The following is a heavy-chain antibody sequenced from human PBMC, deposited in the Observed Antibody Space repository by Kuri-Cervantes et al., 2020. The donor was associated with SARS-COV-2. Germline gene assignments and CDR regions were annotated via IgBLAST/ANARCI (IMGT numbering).Heavy chain of an antibody. Sequence: GGSLRLSCEVSGFLFSASAIHWVRQGSGKGLEWVSSISSGGSYIYYADSVKGRYTISRDNAKNSLYLQVNGLRAEDTGVYYCARNSGGWYGAFDFWGQGTRVTVSS. J-gene: IGHJ4*02. CDR2: ISSGGSYI. V-gene: IGHV3-21*01. CDR3: ARNSGGWYGAFDF. CDR1: GFLFSASA. D-gene: IGHD6-19*01.